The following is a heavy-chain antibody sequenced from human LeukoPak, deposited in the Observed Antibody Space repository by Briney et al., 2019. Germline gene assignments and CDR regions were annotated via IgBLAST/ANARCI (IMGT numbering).Heavy chain of an antibody. CDR3: AIRLLDAFDI. CDR1: GGTFSSYA. J-gene: IGHJ3*02. V-gene: IGHV1-69*05. CDR2: IIPIFGTA. Sequence: SVKVSCKASGGTFSSYAISWVRQTPGQGLEWMGRIIPIFGTANYAQKFQGRVTITTDESTSTAYMELSSLRSEDTAVYYCAIRLLDAFDIWGQGTMVTVSS.